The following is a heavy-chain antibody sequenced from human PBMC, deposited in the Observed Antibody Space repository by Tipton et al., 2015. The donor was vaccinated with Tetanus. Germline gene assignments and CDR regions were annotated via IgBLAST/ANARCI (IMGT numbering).Heavy chain of an antibody. CDR2: AHPRGST. CDR3: ARPIKQWLVPVDS. Sequence: LVQPSETLSLTCTVSGGPITSGNYYWSWVRQPPGKGLEWIGEAHPRGSTNYNPSLKSRVTISLDTSKTHFYLNLSSVTAADTAVYYCARPIKQWLVPVDSWGQGTLVTVSS. CDR1: GGPITSGNYY. D-gene: IGHD6-19*01. V-gene: IGHV4-39*02. J-gene: IGHJ4*02.